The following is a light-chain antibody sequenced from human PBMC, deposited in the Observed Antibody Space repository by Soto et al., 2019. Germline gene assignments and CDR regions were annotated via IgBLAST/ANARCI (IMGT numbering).Light chain of an antibody. CDR1: QSVSSNY. J-gene: IGKJ2*01. V-gene: IGKV3-20*01. Sequence: ETVLTQSPGTVSLSPGERATLSCTTSQSVSSNYLAWYQQKPGQAPRLLIYGVFSRATGIPDRFSGSGSGTDFTLTISGLEPEDSAVYYCQHYDGSPRTFGHGTKLEI. CDR3: QHYDGSPRT. CDR2: GVF.